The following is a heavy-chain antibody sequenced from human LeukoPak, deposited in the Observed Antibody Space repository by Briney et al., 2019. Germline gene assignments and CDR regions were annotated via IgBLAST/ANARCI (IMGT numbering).Heavy chain of an antibody. CDR2: ISGSGGST. V-gene: IGHV3-23*01. CDR3: AKVRGFWSGYCWFDP. CDR1: GFTFSSYA. J-gene: IGHJ5*02. D-gene: IGHD3-3*01. Sequence: PGGSLRLSCAASGFTFSSYAMSWVRQAPGKGLEWVSTISGSGGSTYYADSVKGRFTISRDISKNTLFLQMNSLRADDTAVYYCAKVRGFWSGYCWFDPWGQGTLVTVSS.